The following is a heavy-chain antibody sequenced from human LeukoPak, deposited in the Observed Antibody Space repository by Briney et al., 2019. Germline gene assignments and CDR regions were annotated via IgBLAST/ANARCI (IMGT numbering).Heavy chain of an antibody. J-gene: IGHJ4*02. CDR3: VRSEMGGYTFDY. D-gene: IGHD5-24*01. V-gene: IGHV4-59*01. CDR2: INYSGST. Sequence: SETLSLTCTVSGGSISNYYCTWIRQPPGKGLEWIGYINYSGSTNYNPSLKSRVTISVDRSKNQFSLNLSSVTAADTAVYYCVRSEMGGYTFDYWGQGPLVTVSS. CDR1: GGSISNYY.